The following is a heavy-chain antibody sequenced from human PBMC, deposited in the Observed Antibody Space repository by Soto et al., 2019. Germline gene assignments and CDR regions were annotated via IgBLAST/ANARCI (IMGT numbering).Heavy chain of an antibody. D-gene: IGHD3-22*01. CDR3: ARDEDYYDSGPS. CDR2: ISSSSSYI. J-gene: IGHJ5*02. CDR1: GFTFSRHT. V-gene: IGHV3-21*01. Sequence: GGSLRLSCAASGFTFSRHTMNWVRQAPGKGLEWVSSISSSSSYIYYADSLKGRFTISRDNAKKSLYLQMNNLRAEDTAVYYCARDEDYYDSGPSWGQGTLVTVSS.